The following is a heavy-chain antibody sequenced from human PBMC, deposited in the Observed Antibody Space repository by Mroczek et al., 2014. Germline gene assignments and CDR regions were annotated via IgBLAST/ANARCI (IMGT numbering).Heavy chain of an antibody. Sequence: VQLVQSGGGLVQPGGVPETLLCSSGFTFSSYAMSWVRQAPGKGLEWVSAISGSGGSTYYADSVKGRFTISRDNSKNTLYLQMNSLRAEDTAVYYCAKTSLYYDSSGYRYLPRRFDYWGQGTLVTVSS. D-gene: IGHD3-22*01. J-gene: IGHJ4*02. CDR2: ISGSGGST. V-gene: IGHV3-23*04. CDR1: GFTFSSYA. CDR3: AKTSLYYDSSGYRYLPRRFDY.